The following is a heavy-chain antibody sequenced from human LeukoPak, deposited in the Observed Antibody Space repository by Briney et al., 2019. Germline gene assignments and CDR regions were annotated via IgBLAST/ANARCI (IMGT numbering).Heavy chain of an antibody. Sequence: SQTLSLTCTVSGGSISSGDYYWSWIRQPSGNGLEWIGYIYYSGSTYYNPSLKSRVTISVDTSKNQFSLKLSSVTAADTAVYYCAREADTAMVRVDYYYMDVWGKGTTVTVSS. D-gene: IGHD5-18*01. CDR2: IYYSGST. CDR3: AREADTAMVRVDYYYMDV. V-gene: IGHV4-30-4*08. CDR1: GGSISSGDYY. J-gene: IGHJ6*03.